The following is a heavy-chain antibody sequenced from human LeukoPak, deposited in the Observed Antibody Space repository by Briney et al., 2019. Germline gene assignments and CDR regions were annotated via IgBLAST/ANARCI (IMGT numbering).Heavy chain of an antibody. Sequence: VKPSQTLSLTCTVSGGSISSGDYYWSWIRQPPGKGLEWIGYIYYSGSTYYNPSLKSRVTISVDTSKNQFSLKLSSVTAADTAMYYCARYQLLYPLSGMDVWGQGTTVTVSS. CDR3: ARYQLLYPLSGMDV. D-gene: IGHD2-2*02. CDR1: GGSISSGDYY. CDR2: IYYSGST. V-gene: IGHV4-30-4*01. J-gene: IGHJ6*02.